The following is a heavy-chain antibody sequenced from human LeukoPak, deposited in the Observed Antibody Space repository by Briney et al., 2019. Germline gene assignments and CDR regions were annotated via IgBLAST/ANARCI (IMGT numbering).Heavy chain of an antibody. V-gene: IGHV3-11*04. CDR2: ISSSATTI. Sequence: GGSLRLSCAVSGFTFSDYYMSWIRQAPGKGLEWVSYISSSATTIYYADSVKGRFTVSRDNAKNSLYLQMNSLRAEDTAEYYCARRTVTGRSFDYWGQGTLVTVSS. CDR1: GFTFSDYY. J-gene: IGHJ4*02. CDR3: ARRTVTGRSFDY. D-gene: IGHD4-17*01.